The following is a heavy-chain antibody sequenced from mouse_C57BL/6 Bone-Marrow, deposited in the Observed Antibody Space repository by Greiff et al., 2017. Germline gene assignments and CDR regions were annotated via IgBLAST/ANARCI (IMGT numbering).Heavy chain of an antibody. Sequence: QVQLQQSGAELVKPGASVKMSCKASGYTFTSYWITWVKQRPGQGLEWIGDIYPGSGSTNYNEKFKSKATLTVDKSSSTAYMQLSSLTSEDSAVYYCARFTRGYYFDYWGQGTTLTVSS. V-gene: IGHV1-55*01. D-gene: IGHD1-1*01. CDR1: GYTFTSYW. CDR2: IYPGSGST. CDR3: ARFTRGYYFDY. J-gene: IGHJ2*01.